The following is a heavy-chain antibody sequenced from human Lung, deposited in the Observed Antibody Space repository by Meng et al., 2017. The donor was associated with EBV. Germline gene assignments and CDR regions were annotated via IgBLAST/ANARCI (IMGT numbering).Heavy chain of an antibody. V-gene: IGHV4-4*02. D-gene: IGHD1-20*01. CDR2: IYHNANT. CDR1: SAPISRNNY. CDR3: ARAPGNWNFDS. J-gene: IGHJ4*02. Sequence: QGQLQYSAPVLVERSGTASIVSIVSSAPISRNNYWTWVRQSQRKGLKWIGEIYHNANTNYNPSFMSRVTISLDKSKNHFSLNLRSVTVADTAVYFCARAPGNWNFDSWGQGTLVTVSS.